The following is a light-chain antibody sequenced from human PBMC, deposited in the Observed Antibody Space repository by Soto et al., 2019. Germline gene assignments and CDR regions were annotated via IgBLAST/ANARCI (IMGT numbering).Light chain of an antibody. CDR3: CTYAGHVPK. Sequence: QSALTQPASVSGSPGQSITISCTGTNSDVGGYDRVSWYQHHPGKAPKLLIFEVYNRPSGISDRFSGSKSGDTASLTISGLLPEDEAVYFCCTYAGHVPKFGGGTKLTVL. J-gene: IGLJ2*01. CDR2: EVY. V-gene: IGLV2-14*01. CDR1: NSDVGGYDR.